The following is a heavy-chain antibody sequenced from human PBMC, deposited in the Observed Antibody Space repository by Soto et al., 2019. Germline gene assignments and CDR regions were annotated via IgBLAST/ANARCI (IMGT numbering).Heavy chain of an antibody. D-gene: IGHD6-13*01. J-gene: IGHJ4*02. CDR3: ARGQQQLNY. CDR1: GFTFSSYS. V-gene: IGHV3-48*01. CDR2: ISSSSSNI. Sequence: EVQLVESGGGLVQPGGSLRLSCAASGFTFSSYSMNWVRQAPGKGLEWVSYISSSSSNIFYADSVKGRFTISRDNGENSLYLQMNSLRAEDTAVYYCARGQQQLNYWGQGTLVTVSS.